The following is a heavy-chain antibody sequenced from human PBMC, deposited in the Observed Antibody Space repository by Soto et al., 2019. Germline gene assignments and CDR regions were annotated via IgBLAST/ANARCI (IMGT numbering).Heavy chain of an antibody. J-gene: IGHJ4*02. CDR1: GYTFTSYG. Sequence: QVQLVQSGAEVKKPGASVKVSCKASGYTFTSYGISWVRQAPGQGLEWMGWISAYNGNTNYAQKLQGRVTMTTDTSTSTAYIELRSLRSDDTAVYYCARSPYYYGSGSYGRGDYWGQGTLVTVSS. V-gene: IGHV1-18*01. CDR2: ISAYNGNT. CDR3: ARSPYYYGSGSYGRGDY. D-gene: IGHD3-10*01.